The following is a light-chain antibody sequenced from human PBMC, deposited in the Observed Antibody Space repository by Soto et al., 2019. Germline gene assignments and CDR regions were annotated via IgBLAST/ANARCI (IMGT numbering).Light chain of an antibody. Sequence: EIVLTQSPATLSLSPGERATLSCRASQSVGSYLAWYQQKPGQAPRLLIYDASNRATGIPARFSGSGSGTDFTLTIRSLEREDFAVYFCQQRRNWLTFGGGTKVEIK. V-gene: IGKV3-11*01. CDR1: QSVGSY. CDR2: DAS. CDR3: QQRRNWLT. J-gene: IGKJ4*01.